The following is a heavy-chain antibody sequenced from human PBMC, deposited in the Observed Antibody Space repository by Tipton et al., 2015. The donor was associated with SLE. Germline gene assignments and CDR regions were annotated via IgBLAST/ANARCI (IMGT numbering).Heavy chain of an antibody. D-gene: IGHD3-16*01. CDR3: ARGATWGEPPSDAFDI. CDR1: GFTFSSYA. CDR2: ISYDGSNK. J-gene: IGHJ3*02. Sequence: RSLRLSCAASGFTFSSYAMHWVRQAPGKGLEWVAVISYDGSNKYYADSVKGRFTISRDNSKNTLYLQMNSLRAEDTAVYYCARGATWGEPPSDAFDIWGQGAMVTVSS. V-gene: IGHV3-30*04.